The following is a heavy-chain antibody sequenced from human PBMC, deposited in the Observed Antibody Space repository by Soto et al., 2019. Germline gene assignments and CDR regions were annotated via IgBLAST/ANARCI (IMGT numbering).Heavy chain of an antibody. D-gene: IGHD7-27*01. CDR1: GGTFSSYA. CDR2: IIPILGTA. V-gene: IGHV1-69*01. J-gene: IGHJ5*02. CDR3: ARDRNRGPNFIPWFDP. Sequence: QVQLVQSGAEVKKPGSSVKVSCKASGGTFSSYAISWVRQAPGQGPGWMGGIIPILGTANYAQKFQGRVTITADESTSTAYMELSSLRSEDTAVYYCARDRNRGPNFIPWFDPWGQGTLVTVSS.